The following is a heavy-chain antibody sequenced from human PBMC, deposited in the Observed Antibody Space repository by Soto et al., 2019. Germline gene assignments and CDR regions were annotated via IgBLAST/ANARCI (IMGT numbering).Heavy chain of an antibody. CDR3: ARVEFGIFGAD. CDR1: GGSISSSRW. CDR2: IHHSGSA. D-gene: IGHD3-10*01. V-gene: IGHV4-4*02. J-gene: IGHJ4*02. Sequence: LPCAVSGGSISSSRWWCSWVRQPPGKGLEWIGEIHHSGSANYNPSLKSRVTLSIDRSKNQFSLKVTSVTAADTAVYYCARVEFGIFGADWGQGTLVTVSS.